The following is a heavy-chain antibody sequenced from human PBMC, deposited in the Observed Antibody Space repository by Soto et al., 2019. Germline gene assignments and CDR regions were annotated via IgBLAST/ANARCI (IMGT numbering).Heavy chain of an antibody. CDR2: IHETGST. CDR1: GGSMSRYY. CDR3: ARDVRPTGLDYFDL. Sequence: QVQLQESGPGLVKPSETLSLTCSFSGGSMSRYYWSWIRQPPGKGLEWIGNIHETGSTNYNASLKSRVTISFDTSKSAFTLHLTSVTAADTAVYDSARDVRPTGLDYFDLWGRGTLVTVSS. J-gene: IGHJ2*01. D-gene: IGHD1-1*01. V-gene: IGHV4-59*12.